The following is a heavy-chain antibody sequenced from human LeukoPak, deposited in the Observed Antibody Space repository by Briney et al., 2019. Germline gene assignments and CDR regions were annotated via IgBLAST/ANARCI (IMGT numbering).Heavy chain of an antibody. Sequence: GGSLRLSCAASGFTFSNAWMSWVRQAPGKGLEWVGRIKSKTDGGTTDYAAPVKGRFTISRDDSKNTLYLQMNSLKTEDTSVYYCTTEGYDILTGLYYFDYWGQGTLVTVSS. J-gene: IGHJ4*02. V-gene: IGHV3-15*01. D-gene: IGHD3-9*01. CDR2: IKSKTDGGTT. CDR3: TTEGYDILTGLYYFDY. CDR1: GFTFSNAW.